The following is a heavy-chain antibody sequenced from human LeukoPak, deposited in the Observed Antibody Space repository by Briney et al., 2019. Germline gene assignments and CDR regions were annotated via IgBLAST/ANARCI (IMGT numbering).Heavy chain of an antibody. V-gene: IGHV4-39*01. CDR2: IYSSGTT. CDR3: ARSDGDYEYWYFDL. CDR1: GGSISSNSHY. Sequence: PSETLSLTCIVSGGSISSNSHYWGWIRQPPGKGLEWIGSIYSSGTTYYNPSLRSRLTISADTSKNLFSLKLGSVAAADTAVYYCARSDGDYEYWYFDLWGRGTLVTVSS. D-gene: IGHD4-17*01. J-gene: IGHJ2*01.